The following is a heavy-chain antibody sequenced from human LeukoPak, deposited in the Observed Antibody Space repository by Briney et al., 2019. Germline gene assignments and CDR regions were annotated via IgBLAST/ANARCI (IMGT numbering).Heavy chain of an antibody. CDR3: ARVMVRGVSPIDY. V-gene: IGHV1-2*02. CDR2: INPNSGGT. Sequence: GASVKVSCKASGYTFTGYYMHWVRQAPGQGLEWMGWINPNSGGTNYAQKFQGRVTMTRDTSISTAYMELSRLRSDDTAVYYCARVMVRGVSPIDYWGQGTLVTASS. CDR1: GYTFTGYY. D-gene: IGHD3-10*01. J-gene: IGHJ4*02.